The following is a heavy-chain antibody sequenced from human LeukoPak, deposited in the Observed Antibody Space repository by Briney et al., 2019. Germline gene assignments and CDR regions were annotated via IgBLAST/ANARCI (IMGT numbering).Heavy chain of an antibody. Sequence: SETLSLTCTVSGDSISSYYWSWIRQPPGKGLEWIGDVYYSGSTNYNPSLKSRVTISVDTSKNQFSLNLRSVTAADTACYYCSRGPFRDSSSWSYFDYWGQGTLVSVSS. D-gene: IGHD6-13*01. J-gene: IGHJ4*02. CDR2: VYYSGST. CDR1: GDSISSYY. V-gene: IGHV4-59*01. CDR3: SRGPFRDSSSWSYFDY.